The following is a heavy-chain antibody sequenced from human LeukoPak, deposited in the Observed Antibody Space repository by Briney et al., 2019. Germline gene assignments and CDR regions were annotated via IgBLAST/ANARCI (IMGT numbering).Heavy chain of an antibody. D-gene: IGHD3-10*01. V-gene: IGHV3-48*01. CDR2: ISSSSSTI. Sequence: PGGSLRLSCAASGFTFSSYSMNWVRQAPGKGLEWVSYISSSSSTIYYADSVKGRFTISRDNAKNSLYLQMNSLRAEDTAVYYCARDERLLWFGGFGYPYYYYGMDVWGQGTTVTVSS. CDR1: GFTFSSYS. J-gene: IGHJ6*02. CDR3: ARDERLLWFGGFGYPYYYYGMDV.